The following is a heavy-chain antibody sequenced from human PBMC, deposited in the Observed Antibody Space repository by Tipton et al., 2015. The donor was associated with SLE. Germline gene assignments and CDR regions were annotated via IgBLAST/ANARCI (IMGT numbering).Heavy chain of an antibody. V-gene: IGHV4-59*08. CDR1: GGSITTNY. Sequence: TLSLTCTVSGGSITTNYWSWIRQPAGKGLEWIGYIYYSGSTNYNPSLKSRVTISVDTSMNQFSLKLSSVTAADTAVYYCARGNDYQYGMDVWGQGTTVTVSS. CDR3: ARGNDYQYGMDV. CDR2: IYYSGST. J-gene: IGHJ6*02.